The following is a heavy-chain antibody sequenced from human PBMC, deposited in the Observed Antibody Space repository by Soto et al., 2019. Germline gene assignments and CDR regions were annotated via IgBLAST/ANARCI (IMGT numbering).Heavy chain of an antibody. D-gene: IGHD6-19*01. CDR2: ISSSSSTI. CDR1: GFTFSSYS. Sequence: GGSLRLSCAASGFTFSSYSMNWVRQAPGKGLEWVSYISSSSSTIYYADSVKGRFTISRDNAKNSLYLQMNSLRAEDTAVYYCARDDLAVAGTGAFDIWGQGTMVTVSS. V-gene: IGHV3-48*01. J-gene: IGHJ3*02. CDR3: ARDDLAVAGTGAFDI.